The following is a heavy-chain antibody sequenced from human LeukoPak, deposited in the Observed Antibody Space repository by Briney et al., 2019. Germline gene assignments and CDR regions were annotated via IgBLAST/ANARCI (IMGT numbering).Heavy chain of an antibody. CDR1: GGSISSSSYY. D-gene: IGHD2-15*01. J-gene: IGHJ4*02. V-gene: IGHV4-39*07. Sequence: SETLSLTCTVSGGSISSSSYYWGWIRQPPGKGLEWIGSIYYSGSTYYNPSLKSRVTISVDTSKNQFSLKLSSVTAADTAVYYCARQYCNGGTCSFDYWGQGTLVTVSS. CDR2: IYYSGST. CDR3: ARQYCNGGTCSFDY.